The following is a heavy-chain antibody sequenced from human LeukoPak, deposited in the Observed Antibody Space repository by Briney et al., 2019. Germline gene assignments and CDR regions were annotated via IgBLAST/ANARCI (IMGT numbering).Heavy chain of an antibody. CDR2: VNPNSGGT. J-gene: IGHJ5*02. Sequence: SVKVSCKASGYTFTGYYMHWVRQAPGQGLEWMGWVNPNSGGTNYAQKFQGRVTMTRDTSISTAYMELSRLRSDDTAVYYCAGDRGDGVNWFDPWGQGTLVTVSS. D-gene: IGHD3-10*01. CDR3: AGDRGDGVNWFDP. V-gene: IGHV1-2*02. CDR1: GYTFTGYY.